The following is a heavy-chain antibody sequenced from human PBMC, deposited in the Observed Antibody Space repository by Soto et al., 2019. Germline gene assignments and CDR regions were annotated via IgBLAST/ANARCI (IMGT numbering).Heavy chain of an antibody. CDR1: GGSFSGYY. Sequence: SETLSLTCAVYGGSFSGYYWTWIRQPPGTGLEWIGEINHSGSTNYNPSLKSRVTISVDTSKNQFSLKLTSVTAADTAVYYCAREKITGLFDYWGQETLVTVSS. CDR2: INHSGST. CDR3: AREKITGLFDY. J-gene: IGHJ4*02. V-gene: IGHV4-34*01. D-gene: IGHD2-8*02.